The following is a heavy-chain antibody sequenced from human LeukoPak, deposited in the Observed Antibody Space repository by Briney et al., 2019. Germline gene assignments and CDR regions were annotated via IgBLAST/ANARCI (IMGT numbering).Heavy chain of an antibody. V-gene: IGHV1-2*02. CDR2: INPNSGGT. J-gene: IGHJ3*02. CDR1: GYTFTGYY. D-gene: IGHD1-26*01. Sequence: ASVKVSCKASGYTFTGYYMHWVRQAPGQGLEWMGWINPNSGGTNYAQKFQGRVTMTRDTSISTAYMELSRLRSDDTAVYYCARVSSGSYPDDAFDIWGQGTMVTVSS. CDR3: ARVSSGSYPDDAFDI.